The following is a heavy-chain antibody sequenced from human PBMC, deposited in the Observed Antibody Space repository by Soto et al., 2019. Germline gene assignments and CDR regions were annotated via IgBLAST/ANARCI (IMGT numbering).Heavy chain of an antibody. CDR1: GFTFSSYG. CDR3: ARVIISGNSEGFDY. CDR2: IWYDGSNK. V-gene: IGHV3-33*01. Sequence: GGSLRLSCAASGFTFSSYGMHWVRQAPGKGLEWVAVIWYDGSNKYYADSVKGRFTISRDNSKNTLYLQMNSLRAEDTAVYYCARVIISGNSEGFDYWGQGTLVTVSS. J-gene: IGHJ4*02. D-gene: IGHD2-15*01.